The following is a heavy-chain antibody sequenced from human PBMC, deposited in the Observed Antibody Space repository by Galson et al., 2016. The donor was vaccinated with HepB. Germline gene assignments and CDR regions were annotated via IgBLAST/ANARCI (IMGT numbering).Heavy chain of an antibody. D-gene: IGHD6-19*01. CDR3: ARDLEVVAGHGMGV. J-gene: IGHJ6*02. CDR2: MIPVFGTA. V-gene: IGHV1-69*13. CDR1: GGTFMNYA. Sequence: VQVSCKASGGTFMNYAINWVRQAPGQGLEWMGRMIPVFGTANYAQKFQGRITITADESTITVYMELSSLRSEDTAVYYCARDLEVVAGHGMGVWGQGTTVTVSS.